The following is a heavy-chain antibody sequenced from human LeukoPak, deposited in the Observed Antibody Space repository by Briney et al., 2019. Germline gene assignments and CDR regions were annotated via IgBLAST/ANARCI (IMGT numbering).Heavy chain of an antibody. V-gene: IGHV4-31*03. D-gene: IGHD6-13*01. CDR2: MYSSGTT. CDR3: ARGRWGGSSCPLDY. Sequence: SETLSLTCTVSGDSISSAGYYWSWIRHLPGKGLEWIGYMYSSGTTYYNPSLKSRVTIFVDTSKSQFSLKLSSVTAADTAVYYCARGRWGGSSCPLDYWGQGTLVTVSS. CDR1: GDSISSAGYY. J-gene: IGHJ4*02.